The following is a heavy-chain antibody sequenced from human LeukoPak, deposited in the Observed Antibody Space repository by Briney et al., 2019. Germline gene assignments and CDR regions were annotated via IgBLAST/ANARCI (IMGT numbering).Heavy chain of an antibody. J-gene: IGHJ4*02. Sequence: SETLSLTCTVSGGSISSYYWSWIRQPPGKGLEWIGSIYYSGSTYYNPSLKSRVTISVDTSKNQFSLKLSSVTAADTAVYYCARDSELRYFDWLLSNSFPYFDSWGQGTLVTVSS. D-gene: IGHD3-9*01. V-gene: IGHV4-59*12. CDR3: ARDSELRYFDWLLSNSFPYFDS. CDR2: IYYSGST. CDR1: GGSISSYY.